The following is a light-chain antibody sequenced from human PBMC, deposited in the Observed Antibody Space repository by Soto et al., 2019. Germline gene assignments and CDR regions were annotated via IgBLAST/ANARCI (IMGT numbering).Light chain of an antibody. Sequence: QSALTQPRSVSGSPGQSVTISCTGTSSDVGDYNYVSWYQQHPGKAPKLMIYDVSERPSGVPDRFSGSKSGNTASLTISVVQSEDEADYCCCSYAGSYTWVFGGGTQLTVL. CDR1: SSDVGDYNY. CDR2: DVS. V-gene: IGLV2-11*01. J-gene: IGLJ3*02. CDR3: CSYAGSYTWV.